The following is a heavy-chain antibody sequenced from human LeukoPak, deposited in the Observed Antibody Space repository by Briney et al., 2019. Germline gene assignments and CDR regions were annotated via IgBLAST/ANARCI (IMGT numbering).Heavy chain of an antibody. D-gene: IGHD1-26*01. CDR1: GGSINSGSYF. CDR3: ARSNSGSYRELDY. V-gene: IGHV4-61*02. Sequence: PSQTLSLTCTVSGGSINSGSYFWSWIRQPAGKGLERIGRIYTSGITNYNSSLMSRATISIDTSKNQFSLKLSSVTAADTAVYYCARSNSGSYRELDYWGQGALVTVSS. CDR2: IYTSGIT. J-gene: IGHJ4*02.